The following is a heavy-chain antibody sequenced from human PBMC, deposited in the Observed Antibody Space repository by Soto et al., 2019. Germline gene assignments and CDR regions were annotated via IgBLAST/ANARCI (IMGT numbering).Heavy chain of an antibody. CDR2: INHSGSR. J-gene: IGHJ6*02. CDR1: GGSFSGYY. Sequence: SETLCLACAAYGGSFSGYYWSCIRQRPGKGLESIGEINHSGSRNYNPSLKSRVTISVDTSKNQFSLKLSTVTAADTAVYYCAREPKVLLWFGELYYYYGMDVWGQGNTVT. D-gene: IGHD3-10*01. CDR3: AREPKVLLWFGELYYYYGMDV. V-gene: IGHV4-34*01.